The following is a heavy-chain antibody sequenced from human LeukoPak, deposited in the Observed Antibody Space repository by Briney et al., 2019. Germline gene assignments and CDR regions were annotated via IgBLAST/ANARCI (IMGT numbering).Heavy chain of an antibody. CDR3: ARARYETRIWPKSRYDYYHYMDV. D-gene: IGHD3-3*01. CDR2: INAGNGNK. V-gene: IGHV1-3*03. Sequence: ASVKVSCMASGYTFTSYTIHWVRQAPGQRLEWMGWINAGNGNKKYSQEFQDRVTITRDTSASTAYMELSSLRSEDMAVYYCARARYETRIWPKSRYDYYHYMDVWGKGTAVTVSS. CDR1: GYTFTSYT. J-gene: IGHJ6*03.